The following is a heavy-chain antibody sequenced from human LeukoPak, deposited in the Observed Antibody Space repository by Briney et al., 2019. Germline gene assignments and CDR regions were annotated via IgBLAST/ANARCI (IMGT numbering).Heavy chain of an antibody. CDR2: IKQDGSEK. Sequence: TGGSLRLSCAASGFTFSSYWMSWVRQAPGKGLEWVANIKQDGSEKYYVDSVKGRFTISRDNAKNSLYLQMNSLRAEDTAVYYCARDLDVETSGSYSFDYWGQGTLVTVSS. V-gene: IGHV3-7*01. D-gene: IGHD1-26*01. CDR1: GFTFSSYW. CDR3: ARDLDVETSGSYSFDY. J-gene: IGHJ4*02.